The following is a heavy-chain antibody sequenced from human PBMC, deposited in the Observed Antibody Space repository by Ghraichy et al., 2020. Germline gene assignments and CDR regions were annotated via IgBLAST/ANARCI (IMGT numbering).Heavy chain of an antibody. J-gene: IGHJ4*02. Sequence: GGSLRLSCGASGFSFSSYAMTCARQAPGKGLEYVSSIIEGDGITYYSDSVKGRFTISRDNSKNTLYLQLNSLRPEDTAVYYCAKGGLGRRPGLDYWGQGTLVTVSS. CDR1: GFSFSSYA. CDR2: IIEGDGIT. CDR3: AKGGLGRRPGLDY. V-gene: IGHV3-23*01.